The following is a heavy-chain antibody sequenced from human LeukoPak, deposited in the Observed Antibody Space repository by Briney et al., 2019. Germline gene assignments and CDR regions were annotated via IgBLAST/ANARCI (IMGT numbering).Heavy chain of an antibody. J-gene: IGHJ4*02. D-gene: IGHD4-23*01. CDR3: AKLIGDYGGNSGY. CDR2: ISGSGGST. V-gene: IGHV3-23*01. Sequence: LSLTCAVYGGSFSGYYWSWIRQAPGKGLEWVSAISGSGGSTYYADSVKGRFTVSRDNSKNTLYLQMNSLRAEDTAVYYCAKLIGDYGGNSGYWGQGTLVTVSS. CDR1: GGSFSGYY.